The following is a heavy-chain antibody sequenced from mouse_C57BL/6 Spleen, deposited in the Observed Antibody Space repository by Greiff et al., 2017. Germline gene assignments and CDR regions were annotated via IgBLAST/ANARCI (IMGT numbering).Heavy chain of an antibody. CDR3: ARGDYYGSSGLYAMDY. J-gene: IGHJ4*01. V-gene: IGHV1-42*01. CDR1: GYSFTGYY. CDR2: INPSTGGT. Sequence: EVQLQQSGPELVKPGASVKISCKASGYSFTGYYMNWVKQSPEKSLEWIGEINPSTGGTTYNQKFKAKATLTVDKSSSTAYMQLKSLTSEDSAVYYCARGDYYGSSGLYAMDYWGQGTSVTVSS. D-gene: IGHD1-1*01.